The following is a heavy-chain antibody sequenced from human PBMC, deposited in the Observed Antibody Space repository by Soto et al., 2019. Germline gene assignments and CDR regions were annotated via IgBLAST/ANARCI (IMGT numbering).Heavy chain of an antibody. J-gene: IGHJ5*02. V-gene: IGHV1-69*01. CDR1: GGPFAGYP. D-gene: IGHD5-18*01. CDR3: ARDGYSYGYWFDP. CDR2: IIPTLGPE. Sequence: QVQLVQSGAEVKNLGPPVKVSAMASGGPFAGYPFSGVRQAPGQGLEGMGGIIPTLGPENYAQKFQGRVTITADESTSTAYMELSSLRSEDTAVYYCARDGYSYGYWFDPWGQGTLVTVSS.